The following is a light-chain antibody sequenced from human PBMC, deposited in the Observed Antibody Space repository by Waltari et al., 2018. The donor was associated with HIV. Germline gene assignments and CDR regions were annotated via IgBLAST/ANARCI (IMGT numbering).Light chain of an antibody. CDR3: QQYNNWPPT. CDR1: QSLSNTN. V-gene: IGKV3-15*01. CDR2: GAS. J-gene: IGKJ2*01. Sequence: EIVMTKSPATLSVSPGERATLSCRASQSLSNTNLAWYQQKPGQAPRLLIHGASTRATGIPARFSGSGSGTEFTLTISSLQSEDSAIYYCQQYNNWPPTFGQGARLEIQ.